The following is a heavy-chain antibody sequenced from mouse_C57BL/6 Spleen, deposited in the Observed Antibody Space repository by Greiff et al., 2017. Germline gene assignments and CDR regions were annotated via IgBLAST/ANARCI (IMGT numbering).Heavy chain of an antibody. D-gene: IGHD1-1*01. J-gene: IGHJ2*01. V-gene: IGHV1-69*01. CDR2: IDPSDSYT. CDR3: ARYIYYYGSFDY. CDR1: GYTFTSYW. Sequence: VQLQQPGAELVMPGASVKLSCKASGYTFTSYWMHWVKQRPGQGLEWIGEIDPSDSYTNYNQKFKGKSTLTVDKSSSTAYMQLSSLTSEDSAVYYCARYIYYYGSFDYWGQGTTRTVSS.